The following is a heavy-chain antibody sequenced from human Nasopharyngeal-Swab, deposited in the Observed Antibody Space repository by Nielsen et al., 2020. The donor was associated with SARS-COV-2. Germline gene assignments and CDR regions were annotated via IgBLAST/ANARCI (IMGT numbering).Heavy chain of an antibody. Sequence: SVKVSCKASGGTFSSYAISWVRQAPGQGLEWMGGIIPIFGTANYAQKFQGRVTITADESTSTAYMELSSLRSEDTAVYYCARASHCSSTSCYAGARMYYYYMDVWGKGTTVTVSS. J-gene: IGHJ6*03. CDR2: IIPIFGTA. D-gene: IGHD2-2*01. CDR3: ARASHCSSTSCYAGARMYYYYMDV. V-gene: IGHV1-69*13. CDR1: GGTFSSYA.